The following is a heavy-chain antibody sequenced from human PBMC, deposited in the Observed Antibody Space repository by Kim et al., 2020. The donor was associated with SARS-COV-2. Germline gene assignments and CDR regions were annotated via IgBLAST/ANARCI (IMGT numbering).Heavy chain of an antibody. D-gene: IGHD2-15*01. CDR3: ARGSDGNYYSSCAY. CDR1: GFTFSSYG. CDR2: ISYDGSNQ. V-gene: IGHV3-33*05. Sequence: GGSLRLSCAASGFTFSSYGMHWVRQAPGKGLDWVAVISYDGSNQYYADSVKGRFTISRDNSKNTLYLQMNSLRAEDTGVYYCARGSDGNYYSSCAYWGQGTLVTVSS. J-gene: IGHJ4*02.